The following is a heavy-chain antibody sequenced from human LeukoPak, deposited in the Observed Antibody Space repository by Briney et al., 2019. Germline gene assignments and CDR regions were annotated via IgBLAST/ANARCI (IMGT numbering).Heavy chain of an antibody. CDR1: GFTFSSCG. Sequence: GGSLRLSCAASGFTFSSCGMHWVRQAPGKGLEWAAVIWYDGSNKYYADSVKGRFTISRDNSKNTLYLQMNSLRAEDTAVYYCAREKNPYYDSSGYYEAFDYWGQGTLVTVSS. D-gene: IGHD3-22*01. J-gene: IGHJ4*02. CDR3: AREKNPYYDSSGYYEAFDY. V-gene: IGHV3-33*01. CDR2: IWYDGSNK.